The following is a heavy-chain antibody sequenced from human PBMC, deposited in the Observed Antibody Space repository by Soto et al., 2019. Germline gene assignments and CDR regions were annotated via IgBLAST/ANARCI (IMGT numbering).Heavy chain of an antibody. CDR2: INAGNGNT. CDR3: ARDLETGYYAFDI. J-gene: IGHJ3*02. CDR1: GYTYTSYA. D-gene: IGHD3-9*01. Sequence: ASVKLSCKACGYTYTSYAMHWVRQAPGQRLEWMGWINAGNGNTKYSQKFQGRVTITRDTSASTAYMELSSLRSEDTAVYYCARDLETGYYAFDIWGQGTIVTVSS. V-gene: IGHV1-3*01.